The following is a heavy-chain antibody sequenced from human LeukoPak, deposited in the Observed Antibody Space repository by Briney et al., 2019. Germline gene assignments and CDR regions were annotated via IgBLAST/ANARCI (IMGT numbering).Heavy chain of an antibody. CDR2: INWNGGNT. D-gene: IGHD5-12*01. CDR1: GFTFDYYG. J-gene: IGHJ6*03. V-gene: IGHV3-20*04. CDR3: ARAYSGYENYYYYYYMDV. Sequence: GGSLRLYCAASGFTFDYYGMSWVRQAPGEGLEWVSGINWNGGNTGYADSVKGRFTISRDNAKNSLYLQMNSLRAEDTALYYCARAYSGYENYYYYYYMDVWGKGTTVTVSS.